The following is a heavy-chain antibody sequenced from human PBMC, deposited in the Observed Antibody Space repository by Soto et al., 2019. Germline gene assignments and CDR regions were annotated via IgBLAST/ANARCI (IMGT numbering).Heavy chain of an antibody. J-gene: IGHJ3*02. CDR2: FDPEDGET. V-gene: IGHV1-24*01. D-gene: IGHD4-17*01. CDR3: ATDRTTVTTYPYGIDAFDI. Sequence: ASVKVSCKVSGYTLTELSMHWVRQAPGKGLEWMGGFDPEDGETIYAQKFQGRVTMTEDTSTDTAYMELSSLRSEDTAVYYCATDRTTVTTYPYGIDAFDIWGQGTMVTVSS. CDR1: GYTLTELS.